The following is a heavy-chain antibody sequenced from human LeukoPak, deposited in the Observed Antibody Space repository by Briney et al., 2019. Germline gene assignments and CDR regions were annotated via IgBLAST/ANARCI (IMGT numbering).Heavy chain of an antibody. J-gene: IGHJ4*02. CDR3: VRNGRHYFDF. V-gene: IGHV4-4*02. D-gene: IGHD2-8*01. CDR1: ADSINSRNW. CDR2: FCHCGST. Sequence: SETLSLTCAVSADSINSRNWWSWVRQSPGKGLEWIGEFCHCGSTNYNPSPKSRATISVDKSKSQFSLKLNSVSAADTAVYYCVRNGRHYFDFWGQGTLVTVSS.